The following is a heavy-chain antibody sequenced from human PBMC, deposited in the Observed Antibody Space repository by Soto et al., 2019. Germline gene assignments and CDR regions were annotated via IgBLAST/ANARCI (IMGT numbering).Heavy chain of an antibody. Sequence: PETLSLTCAVYGGSFSGYYWSWIRQPPGKGLEWIGEINHSGSTNYNPSLKSRVTISVDTSKNQFSLKLSSVTAADTAVYYCARGQNQIRYCSGGSCYSVYFDYWGQGTLVTVSS. CDR3: ARGQNQIRYCSGGSCYSVYFDY. J-gene: IGHJ4*02. V-gene: IGHV4-34*01. CDR1: GGSFSGYY. CDR2: INHSGST. D-gene: IGHD2-15*01.